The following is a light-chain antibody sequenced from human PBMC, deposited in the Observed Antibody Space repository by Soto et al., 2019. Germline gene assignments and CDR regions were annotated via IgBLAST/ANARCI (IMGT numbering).Light chain of an antibody. CDR1: QSVSSGF. J-gene: IGKJ4*01. V-gene: IGKV3-20*01. CDR3: QHYGSSPFT. Sequence: EIVLTQSPGTLSLSPGERATLSCRPSQSVSSGFLAWYQQKPGQAPRLLIYAVSSRATGIPDRFSGSRSGTEFTLTIISLQSEDFAVYYCQHYGSSPFTFGGGTKVDIK. CDR2: AVS.